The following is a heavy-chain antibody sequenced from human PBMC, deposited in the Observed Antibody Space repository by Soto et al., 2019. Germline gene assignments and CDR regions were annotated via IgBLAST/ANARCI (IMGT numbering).Heavy chain of an antibody. J-gene: IGHJ6*02. CDR1: GFIVSSSF. CDR3: AREISYVSGGHLYYGMDV. Sequence: GGSLRLYCAASGFIVSSSFIMWVRQAPGKGLEWVSLIYTDERTFYGDSVKGRFSIFRENSKNLLFLQMFFLRAEDTAVYYCAREISYVSGGHLYYGMDVLGQGTAVTVSS. CDR2: IYTDERT. V-gene: IGHV3-53*01. D-gene: IGHD3-16*01.